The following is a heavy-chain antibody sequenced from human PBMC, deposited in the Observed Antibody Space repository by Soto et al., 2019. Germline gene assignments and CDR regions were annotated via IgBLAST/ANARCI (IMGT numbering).Heavy chain of an antibody. D-gene: IGHD2-21*01. CDR3: ASLVVDRYYYGMDV. CDR1: GFTFSSYS. V-gene: IGHV3-21*01. J-gene: IGHJ6*02. CDR2: ISSSSSYI. Sequence: EVQLVESGGGLVKPGGSLRLSCAASGFTFSSYSMNWVRQAPGKGLEWVSSISSSSSYIYYADSVKGRFTISRDNAKNSLYLQMNSLRAEDTAVYYCASLVVDRYYYGMDVWGQGTTVTVSS.